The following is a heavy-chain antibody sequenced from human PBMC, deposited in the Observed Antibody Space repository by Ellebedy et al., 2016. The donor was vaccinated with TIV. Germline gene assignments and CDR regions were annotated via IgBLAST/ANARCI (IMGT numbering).Heavy chain of an antibody. V-gene: IGHV3-30*18. D-gene: IGHD6-6*01. CDR2: ISRDGSEK. J-gene: IGHJ6*02. CDR1: DFTLNTYG. CDR3: AEEGGSSRGASGMDV. Sequence: GESLKIPCAAPDFTLNTYGMHWVRPTPDKGLEWVAFISRDGSEKYYVGSVKGRFTISRDISKNTLYLEMNSLRGDDTAVYYCAEEGGSSRGASGMDVWGQGTTVIVS.